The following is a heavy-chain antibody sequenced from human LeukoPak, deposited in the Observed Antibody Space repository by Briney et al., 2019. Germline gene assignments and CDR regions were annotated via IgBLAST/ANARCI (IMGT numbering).Heavy chain of an antibody. V-gene: IGHV1-8*03. CDR2: MKPNSGTT. J-gene: IGHJ4*02. Sequence: ASVKVSCKASGYTFTNYDIHWVRQATGQGLEWMGWMKPNSGTTAYAQKFQGRVTITRNTSISTAYMELSSLRSEDTAVYYCAREDYYDSGSIDYWGQGSLVTVSS. D-gene: IGHD3-22*01. CDR1: GYTFTNYD. CDR3: AREDYYDSGSIDY.